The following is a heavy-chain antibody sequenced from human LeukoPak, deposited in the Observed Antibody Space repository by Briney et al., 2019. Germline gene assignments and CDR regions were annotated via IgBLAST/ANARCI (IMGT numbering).Heavy chain of an antibody. Sequence: GGSLRLSCAASGFTFSNYWMTWVRQVPGKGLEWVSTISGGGGNTYYADSVKDRFTISRDNSQNTLYLQMNSLRAEDTAVYYCARDSDSSGYYGYYFDYRGQGTLVTVSP. CDR3: ARDSDSSGYYGYYFDY. J-gene: IGHJ4*02. CDR2: ISGGGGNT. V-gene: IGHV3-23*01. D-gene: IGHD3-22*01. CDR1: GFTFSNYW.